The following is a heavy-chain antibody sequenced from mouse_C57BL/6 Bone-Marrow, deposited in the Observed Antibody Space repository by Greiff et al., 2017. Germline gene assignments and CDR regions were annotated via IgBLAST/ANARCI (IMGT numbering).Heavy chain of an antibody. V-gene: IGHV5-4*01. CDR2: ISDGGSYT. CDR1: GFTFSSYA. D-gene: IGHD1-1*01. J-gene: IGHJ3*01. CDR3: ARERDYYGSSVFAY. Sequence: EVKLVESGGGLVKPGGSLKLSCAASGFTFSSYAMSWVRQTPEKRLEWVATISDGGSYTYYPANVKGRFTISRDNAKNNLYLQLSHLMSEDTAMYYGARERDYYGSSVFAYWGQGTLVTVSA.